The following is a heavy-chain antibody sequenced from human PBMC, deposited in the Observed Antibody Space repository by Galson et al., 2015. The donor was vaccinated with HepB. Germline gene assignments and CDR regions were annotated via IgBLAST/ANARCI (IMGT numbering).Heavy chain of an antibody. V-gene: IGHV3-23*01. J-gene: IGHJ5*02. CDR3: AKESTVTTKNWFDP. CDR1: GFSFTNYA. CDR2: ISGSGGNI. D-gene: IGHD4-17*01. Sequence: SLRLSCAVSGFSFTNYAVSWVRQAPGRGLEWVAAISGSGGNIYYADSVKGRFTISRGNSKNTLYLQMNSLRAEDTAVYYCAKESTVTTKNWFDPWGQGTLVTVSS.